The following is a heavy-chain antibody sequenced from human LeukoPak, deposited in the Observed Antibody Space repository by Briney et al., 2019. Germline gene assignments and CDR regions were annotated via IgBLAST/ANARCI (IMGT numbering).Heavy chain of an antibody. J-gene: IGHJ4*02. CDR3: ARGLEYYYDSSGYPVPYYFDY. Sequence: SETLSLTCAVYGGSFSGYYWSWIRQPPGKGLEWIGYIYYSGSTNYNPSLKSRVTISVDTSKNQFSLKLSSVTAADTAVYYCARGLEYYYDSSGYPVPYYFDYWGQGTLVTVSS. D-gene: IGHD3-22*01. CDR2: IYYSGST. CDR1: GGSFSGYY. V-gene: IGHV4-59*01.